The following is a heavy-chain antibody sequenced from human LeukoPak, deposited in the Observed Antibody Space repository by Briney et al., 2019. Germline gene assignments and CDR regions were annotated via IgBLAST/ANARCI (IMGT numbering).Heavy chain of an antibody. CDR3: AKGPEGYCSSTSCYDWYFDL. J-gene: IGHJ2*01. CDR1: GFTFDDYA. CDR2: ISWNSGSI. Sequence: GGSLRLSCAASGFTFDDYAMHWVRQAPGKGLEWVSGISWNSGSIGYADSVKGRFTISRDNAKNSLYLQMNSLRAEDMALCYCAKGPEGYCSSTSCYDWYFDLWGRGTLVTVSS. D-gene: IGHD2-2*01. V-gene: IGHV3-9*03.